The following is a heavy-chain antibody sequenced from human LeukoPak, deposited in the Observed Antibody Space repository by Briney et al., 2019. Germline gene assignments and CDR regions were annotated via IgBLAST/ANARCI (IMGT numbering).Heavy chain of an antibody. D-gene: IGHD3-10*01. CDR1: GYTFTGYY. CDR3: ARFSYYGSGSPPAAHSDY. Sequence: ASVKVSCKASGYTFTGYYMRWVRQAPGQGLEWMGWINPNSGGTNYAQKFQGRVTMTRDTSISTAYMELSRLRSDDTAVYYCARFSYYGSGSPPAAHSDYWGQGTLVTVSS. V-gene: IGHV1-2*02. J-gene: IGHJ4*02. CDR2: INPNSGGT.